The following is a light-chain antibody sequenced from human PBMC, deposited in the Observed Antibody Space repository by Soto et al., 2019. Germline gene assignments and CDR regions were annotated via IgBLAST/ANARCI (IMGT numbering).Light chain of an antibody. Sequence: DIVLAQSPGSLSLSPGERATLPCRASQSVSSNLAWYQQKPGQASRLLIYGASNRATGIPDRFSGSGSGTDFTLTISRLEPEDFAVYYCQQYGSSAFTFGPGTKVDIK. CDR3: QQYGSSAFT. V-gene: IGKV3-20*01. CDR1: QSVSSN. CDR2: GAS. J-gene: IGKJ3*01.